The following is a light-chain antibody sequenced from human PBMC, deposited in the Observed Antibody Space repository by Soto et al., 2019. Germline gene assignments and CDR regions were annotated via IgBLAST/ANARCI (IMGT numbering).Light chain of an antibody. J-gene: IGKJ4*01. CDR3: QEYNCAPLT. Sequence: DVQMPQSPSSLSAFVGDRVTITCRASQGITPYLAWFQQKPGKVPKLLIYATSTLQSGVPSRFSVSGSVAGFKLTNSSLQPEAIRPDYCQEYNCAPLTFGGGTKVEIK. CDR2: ATS. CDR1: QGITPY. V-gene: IGKV1-27*01.